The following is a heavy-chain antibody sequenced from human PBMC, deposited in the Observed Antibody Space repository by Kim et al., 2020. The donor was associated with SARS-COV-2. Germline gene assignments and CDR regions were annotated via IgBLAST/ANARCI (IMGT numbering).Heavy chain of an antibody. V-gene: IGHV4-39*07. CDR2: IYYSGST. J-gene: IGHJ6*02. Sequence: SETLSLTCTVSGGSISSSSYYWGWIRQPPGKGLEWIGSIYYSGSTYYNPSLKSRVTISVDTSKNQFSLKLSSVTAADTAVYYCATRVAPPNYFYYGMDVWGQGTTVTVSS. CDR1: GGSISSSSYY. CDR3: ATRVAPPNYFYYGMDV. D-gene: IGHD3-3*01.